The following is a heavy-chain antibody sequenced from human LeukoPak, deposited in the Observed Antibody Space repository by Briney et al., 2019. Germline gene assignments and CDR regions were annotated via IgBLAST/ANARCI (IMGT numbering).Heavy chain of an antibody. D-gene: IGHD3-16*01. Sequence: GGSLRLSCAASGFTFSSYGMHWVRQAPGKGLEWVAFIRYDGSNKYYADSVKGRFTISRDNSKNTLYLQMNSLRAEDTAVYYCAKDWGEYFDYVWGSFTSFDFWGQGTLVTVSS. CDR1: GFTFSSYG. CDR3: AKDWGEYFDYVWGSFTSFDF. CDR2: IRYDGSNK. V-gene: IGHV3-30*02. J-gene: IGHJ4*02.